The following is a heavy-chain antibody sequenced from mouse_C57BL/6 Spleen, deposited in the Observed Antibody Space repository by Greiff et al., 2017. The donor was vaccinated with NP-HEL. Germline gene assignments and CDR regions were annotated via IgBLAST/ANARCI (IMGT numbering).Heavy chain of an antibody. CDR1: GYTFTSYW. CDR3: ARRWLPHYFDY. D-gene: IGHD2-2*01. V-gene: IGHV1-64*01. CDR2: IHPNSGST. Sequence: QVQLKQPGAELVKPGASVKLSCKASGYTFTSYWMHWVKQRPGQGLEWIGMIHPNSGSTNYNEKFKSKATLTVDKSSSTAYMQLSSLTSEDSAVYYCARRWLPHYFDYWGQGTTLTVSS. J-gene: IGHJ2*01.